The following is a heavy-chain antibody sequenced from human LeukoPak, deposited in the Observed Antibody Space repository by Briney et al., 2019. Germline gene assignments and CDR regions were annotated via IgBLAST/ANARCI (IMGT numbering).Heavy chain of an antibody. Sequence: GESLKISCKGSGYSFTSHWIGWVRQMPGKGLEWMGIIYPGDSDTRYGPSFQGQVTMSADKSISTAYLQWSSLKASDTAMYYCARHSISGGVGVLDYWGQGTLVTVSS. D-gene: IGHD3-16*01. J-gene: IGHJ4*02. CDR2: IYPGDSDT. CDR3: ARHSISGGVGVLDY. CDR1: GYSFTSHW. V-gene: IGHV5-51*01.